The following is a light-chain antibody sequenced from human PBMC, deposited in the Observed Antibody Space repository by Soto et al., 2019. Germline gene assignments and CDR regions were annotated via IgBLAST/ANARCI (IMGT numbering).Light chain of an antibody. CDR2: EVS. V-gene: IGLV2-14*01. J-gene: IGLJ2*01. Sequence: QSALTQPASVSGSPGQSITISCTGTSSDVGAYNYVSWYQQHPGKAPKLMIFEVSDRPSGVSNSFSGSKSGNTASLTISGLQAEDEADYYCSSYTSRNTLVFGGGTKVTVL. CDR3: SSYTSRNTLV. CDR1: SSDVGAYNY.